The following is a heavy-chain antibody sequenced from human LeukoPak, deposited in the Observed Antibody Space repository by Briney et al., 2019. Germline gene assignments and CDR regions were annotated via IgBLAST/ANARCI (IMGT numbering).Heavy chain of an antibody. CDR3: ARDLSGRLWQQLRGGFDN. Sequence: GGSLRLSCAASEFTFTNYAMHWVRQAPGRGLEWVAVISYDGSNKYYADSVKGRFTISRDNSRNTLYLQMNSLRAEDTAVYYCARDLSGRLWQQLRGGFDNWGQGTLVTVSS. D-gene: IGHD6-13*01. CDR1: EFTFTNYA. V-gene: IGHV3-30*04. CDR2: ISYDGSNK. J-gene: IGHJ4*02.